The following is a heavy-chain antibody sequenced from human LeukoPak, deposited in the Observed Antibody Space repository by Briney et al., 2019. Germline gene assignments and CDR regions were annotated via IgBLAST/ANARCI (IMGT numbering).Heavy chain of an antibody. CDR1: GGSISSCY. CDR2: VYSSGST. Sequence: PSETLSLTCTVSGGSISSCYCSWIRQFPGKGLEWIGYVYSSGSTDYNPSLQSRVTISQDTSKNQFSLRLSSVTAADTAVYYCARDQGYNAFDIWGQGTMVTVSS. D-gene: IGHD5-24*01. CDR3: ARDQGYNAFDI. V-gene: IGHV4-59*01. J-gene: IGHJ3*02.